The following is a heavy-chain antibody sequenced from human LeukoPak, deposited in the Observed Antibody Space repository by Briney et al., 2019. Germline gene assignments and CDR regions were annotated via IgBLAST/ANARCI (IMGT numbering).Heavy chain of an antibody. CDR1: GFTFSSYA. J-gene: IGHJ4*02. CDR2: ISGSGSGT. CDR3: VKGYSYGSD. Sequence: GGSLRLSCAASGFTFSSYAMSWVRQAPGKGLEWVSAISGSGSGTYYPDSVRGRFTISRDSSKNTLYLQINSLSVDDTAVYYCVKGYSYGSDWGQGTLVTVSS. D-gene: IGHD5-18*01. V-gene: IGHV3-23*01.